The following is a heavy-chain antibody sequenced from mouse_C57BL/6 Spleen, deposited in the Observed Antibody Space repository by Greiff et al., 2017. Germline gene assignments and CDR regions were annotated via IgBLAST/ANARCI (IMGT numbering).Heavy chain of an antibody. V-gene: IGHV1-18*01. Sequence: EVQLQQSGPELVKPGASVKIPCKASGYTFTDYNMDWVKQSHGKSLEWIGDINPNNGGTIYNQKFKGKATLTVDKSSSTAYMELRSLTSEDTAVYYCARRGDGYPYYAMDGWGQGSSVTVSS. D-gene: IGHD2-3*01. CDR2: INPNNGGT. CDR1: GYTFTDYN. J-gene: IGHJ4*01. CDR3: ARRGDGYPYYAMDG.